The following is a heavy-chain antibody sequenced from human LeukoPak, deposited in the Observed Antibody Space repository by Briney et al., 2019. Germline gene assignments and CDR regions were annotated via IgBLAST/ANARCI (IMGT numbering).Heavy chain of an antibody. J-gene: IGHJ4*02. D-gene: IGHD5-18*01. CDR3: ARGYSYGYMAYFDY. CDR2: VYPSGST. CDR1: GVSLTRYY. V-gene: IGHV4-4*07. Sequence: KPSETLALTCSDSGVSLTRYYGSWIRQPAGKGLEWIGRVYPSGSTNYNPSHKGLLTMAVDTSKNQLSLKLSAVAAADTAVYYCARGYSYGYMAYFDYWGQGTLVTVSS.